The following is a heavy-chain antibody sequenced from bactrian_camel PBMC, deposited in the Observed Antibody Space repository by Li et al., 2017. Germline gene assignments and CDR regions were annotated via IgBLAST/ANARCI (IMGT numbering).Heavy chain of an antibody. Sequence: HVQLVESGGSSVQAGGSLRLSCTASGFTFDDSDMGWYRQAPGNECELVSTISSDGSTYYANSVKGRFTISRDNAKNTLYLQLNSLKTEDTAMYYCAKDRSSDATFSSSFGYWGQGTQVTVS. CDR1: GFTFDDSD. D-gene: IGHD4*01. CDR2: ISSDGST. CDR3: AKDRSSDATFSSSFGY. J-gene: IGHJ6*01. V-gene: IGHV3S55*01.